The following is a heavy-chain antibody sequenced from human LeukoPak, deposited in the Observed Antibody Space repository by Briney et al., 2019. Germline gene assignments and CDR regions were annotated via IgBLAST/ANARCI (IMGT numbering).Heavy chain of an antibody. V-gene: IGHV1-2*02. CDR2: INPNSGGT. Sequence: ASVKVSCKASGYTFTGYYMHWVRQAPGQGLEWVGWINPNSGGTNYAQKFQGRVTMTRDTSISTAYMELSRLRSDDTAVYYCARASPIAAALMAYWGQGTLVTVSS. J-gene: IGHJ4*02. D-gene: IGHD6-13*01. CDR1: GYTFTGYY. CDR3: ARASPIAAALMAY.